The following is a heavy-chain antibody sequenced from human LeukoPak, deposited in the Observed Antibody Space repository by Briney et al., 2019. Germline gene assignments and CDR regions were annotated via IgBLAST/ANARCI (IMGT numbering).Heavy chain of an antibody. CDR1: GGSISSFY. D-gene: IGHD2-15*01. J-gene: IGHJ4*02. V-gene: IGHV4-4*07. Sequence: PSETLSLTCTVSGGSISSFYWSWTRQPAGKGLEWIGRIYTNGNTNYNPSLKSRVTMSVDTSKNQFSLKLSSVTAADTAVYYCARGLIVVASPNYFDYWGQGTLVTVSS. CDR3: ARGLIVVASPNYFDY. CDR2: IYTNGNT.